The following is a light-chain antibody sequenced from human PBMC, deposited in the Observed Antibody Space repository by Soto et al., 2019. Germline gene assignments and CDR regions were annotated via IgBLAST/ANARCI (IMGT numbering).Light chain of an antibody. CDR2: EVN. CDR1: SSDVGGYNY. V-gene: IGLV2-8*01. Sequence: QSVLTQPPSASGSPGQSVTISCTGTSSDVGGYNYVSWYQQHPGKAPKLMIYEVNKRPSGVPDRFSGSKSDNTASLTVSGLQAEDEADYYCSSYAGTNNVVFGGGTKVTVL. CDR3: SSYAGTNNVV. J-gene: IGLJ2*01.